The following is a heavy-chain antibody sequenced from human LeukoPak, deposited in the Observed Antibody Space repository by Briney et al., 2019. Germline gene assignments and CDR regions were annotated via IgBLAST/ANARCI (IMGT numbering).Heavy chain of an antibody. CDR2: IHPSGSNT. D-gene: IGHD5-18*01. V-gene: IGHV1-46*01. CDR1: GYTFTSKY. Sequence: ASVKISCRASGYTFTSKYMHWVRQAPGQGLEWMGVIHPSGSNTNYAQKFQGRVTMTKDTSTSTVYIELNNLKSEDTAVYYGARMKMDMAIVTKFLDHWGQGTLVTVSS. J-gene: IGHJ4*02. CDR3: ARMKMDMAIVTKFLDH.